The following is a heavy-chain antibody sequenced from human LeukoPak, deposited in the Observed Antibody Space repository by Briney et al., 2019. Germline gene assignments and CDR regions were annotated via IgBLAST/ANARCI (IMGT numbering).Heavy chain of an antibody. D-gene: IGHD5-24*01. J-gene: IGHJ4*02. CDR2: ISTSSSYI. CDR3: ARPRGNIEMARIPFDY. V-gene: IGHV3-21*01. CDR1: GFTFSSHS. Sequence: PGGSLRLSCAGSGFTFSSHSMNWVRQAPGKGLEWVSSISTSSSYIYYADSVKGRFTISRDNAKNSLYLQMNSLRAEDTAVYYCARPRGNIEMARIPFDYWGQGTLVTVSS.